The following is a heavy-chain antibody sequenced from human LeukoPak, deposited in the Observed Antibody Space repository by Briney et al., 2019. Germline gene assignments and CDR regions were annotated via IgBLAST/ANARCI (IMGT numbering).Heavy chain of an antibody. CDR3: ARSYCGGDCYFSGDGYYYYYMDV. Sequence: PSQTLSLTCTVSGGSISSGSYYWSWIRQPAGKGLEWIGRIYTSGSTNYNPSLKSRVTISVDTSKNQLSLKLSSVTAADTAVYYCARSYCGGDCYFSGDGYYYYYMDVWGKGTTVTISS. CDR2: IYTSGST. V-gene: IGHV4-61*02. CDR1: GGSISSGSYY. J-gene: IGHJ6*03. D-gene: IGHD2-21*02.